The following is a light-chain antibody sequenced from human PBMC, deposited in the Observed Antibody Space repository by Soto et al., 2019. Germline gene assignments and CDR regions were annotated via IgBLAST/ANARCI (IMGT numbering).Light chain of an antibody. J-gene: IGKJ5*01. V-gene: IGKV4-1*01. CDR2: WAS. CDR1: QSVLYSSNNKNY. Sequence: DIVMTQSPDSLAVSLGERATINCKSSQSVLYSSNNKNYLAWYQQKPGQPPKLLIYWASTRESVVPDRFSGSGSGTDFTLTISSLQAEDVAVYYCQQYYSTPLTFGQGTRLELK. CDR3: QQYYSTPLT.